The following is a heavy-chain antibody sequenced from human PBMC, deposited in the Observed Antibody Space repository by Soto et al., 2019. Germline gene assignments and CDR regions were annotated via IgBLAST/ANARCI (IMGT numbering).Heavy chain of an antibody. J-gene: IGHJ6*02. CDR2: IIPIFGTA. D-gene: IGHD6-19*01. CDR3: ARACRGWSTDYGMDV. V-gene: IGHV1-69*01. Sequence: QVQLEQSGAEVKKRGSSVKVSYKASGGTFSSYAISWVRQAPGQGLEWMGGIIPIFGTANYAQKFQGRVTITADESTSTAYMELSSLRSEDTAVYYCARACRGWSTDYGMDVWGQGTTVTVSS. CDR1: GGTFSSYA.